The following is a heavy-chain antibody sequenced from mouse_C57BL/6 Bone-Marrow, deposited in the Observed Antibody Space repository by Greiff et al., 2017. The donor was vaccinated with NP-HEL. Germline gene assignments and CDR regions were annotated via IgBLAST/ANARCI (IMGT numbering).Heavy chain of an antibody. CDR2: IYPRSGNT. Sequence: QVQLQQSGAELARPGASVKLSCKASGYTFTSYGISWVKQRTGQGLEWIGEIYPRSGNTYYNEKFKGKATLTADKSSSTAYMELRSLTSEDSAVYFCARRGNYVGYFDYWGQGTTLTVSS. J-gene: IGHJ2*01. D-gene: IGHD2-1*01. CDR1: GYTFTSYG. CDR3: ARRGNYVGYFDY. V-gene: IGHV1-81*01.